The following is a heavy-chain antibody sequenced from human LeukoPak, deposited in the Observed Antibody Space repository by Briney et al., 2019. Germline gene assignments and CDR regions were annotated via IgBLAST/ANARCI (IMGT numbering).Heavy chain of an antibody. CDR3: ARERLFGAGSYYNVPAY. CDR2: ISYDGSNK. V-gene: IGHV3-30*04. Sequence: PGGSLRLSCAASGFTFSNYAMHWVRQAPGTGLEWVAVISYDGSNKYYADSVRGRFTISRDNSNNALYLQMNSLRVEDTAVYYCARERLFGAGSYYNVPAYWGQGTLVTVSS. CDR1: GFTFSNYA. J-gene: IGHJ4*02. D-gene: IGHD3-10*01.